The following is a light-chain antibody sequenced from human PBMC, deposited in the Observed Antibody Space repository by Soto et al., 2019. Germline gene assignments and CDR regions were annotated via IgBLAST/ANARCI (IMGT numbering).Light chain of an antibody. CDR2: EVT. CDR1: SDDVGTYNF. J-gene: IGLJ2*01. CDR3: SSYAGFNKVL. V-gene: IGLV2-8*01. Sequence: QSALTQPPSASGSPGQSVTISCPGTSDDVGTYNFVSWYQQHPGKAPKLTIYEVTKWPSGVPDRFSGSKSGNTASLTVSGLQAEDEADYYCSSYAGFNKVLFGGGTQLTVL.